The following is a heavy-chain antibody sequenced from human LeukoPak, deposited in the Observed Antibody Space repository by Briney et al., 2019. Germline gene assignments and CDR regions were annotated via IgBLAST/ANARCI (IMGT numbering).Heavy chain of an antibody. CDR2: INSDGSST. CDR1: GFTFSRYW. Sequence: GGSLRLSCAASGFTFSRYWMHWVRQAPGKGPVWVSRINSDGSSTSYADSVKGRFTISRDNAKNTLYLQMSSLRAEDTAVYYCAREGSSVMLDYWGQGTLVTVSS. CDR3: AREGSSVMLDY. V-gene: IGHV3-74*01. J-gene: IGHJ4*02. D-gene: IGHD3-16*01.